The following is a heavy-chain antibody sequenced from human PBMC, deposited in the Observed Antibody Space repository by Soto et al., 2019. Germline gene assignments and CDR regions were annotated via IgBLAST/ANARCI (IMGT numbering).Heavy chain of an antibody. Sequence: GASVKVSCNTSGYTFNNYGINWVRQAPGQGLELMGWISAYDGKTTYAEKFQGRVTLTTDTSTSTAYMELRSLRSDDTAIYYCARDPHEFWTSYWFDPWGQGTPVTVSS. J-gene: IGHJ5*02. CDR3: ARDPHEFWTSYWFDP. CDR2: ISAYDGKT. V-gene: IGHV1-18*01. CDR1: GYTFNNYG. D-gene: IGHD3-3*01.